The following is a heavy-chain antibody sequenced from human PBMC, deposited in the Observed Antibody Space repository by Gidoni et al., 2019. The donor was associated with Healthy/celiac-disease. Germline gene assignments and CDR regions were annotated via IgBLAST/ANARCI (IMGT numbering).Heavy chain of an antibody. J-gene: IGHJ5*02. D-gene: IGHD2-2*01. CDR3: ASEYCSSTSCHDLRVWFDP. Sequence: QVQLVQSGAEVKKPGASVKVSCKASGYTFTSYDINWVRQATGQGLEWMGWMNPNSGNTGYAQKFQGRVTMTRNTSISTAYMELSSLRSEDTAVYYCASEYCSSTSCHDLRVWFDPWGQGTLVTVSS. CDR2: MNPNSGNT. V-gene: IGHV1-8*01. CDR1: GYTFTSYD.